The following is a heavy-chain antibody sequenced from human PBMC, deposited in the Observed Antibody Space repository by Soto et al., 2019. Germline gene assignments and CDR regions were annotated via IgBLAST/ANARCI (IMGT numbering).Heavy chain of an antibody. CDR2: ISAYNGNT. D-gene: IGHD5-12*01. Sequence: ASVKVSCKASGYTFTSYGISWVRQAPGQGLEWMGWISAYNGNTNYAQKLQGRVTMTTDTSTSTAYMELRSLRSDDTAVYYCARVEWRTTVTPGGNIVATINPLDAFDIWGQGTMVTVSS. V-gene: IGHV1-18*01. CDR3: ARVEWRTTVTPGGNIVATINPLDAFDI. CDR1: GYTFTSYG. J-gene: IGHJ3*02.